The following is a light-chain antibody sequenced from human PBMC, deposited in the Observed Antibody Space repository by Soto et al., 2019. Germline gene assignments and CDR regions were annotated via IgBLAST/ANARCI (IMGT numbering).Light chain of an antibody. Sequence: QSVLTQPASVTGSPGQSITISCTGTSSDIGGYNHVSWYRQYPGTAPKLIIYEVAIRPSGVSDRFSGSKSVNTASLTISGLQPEDEADYYCSSFTVINTWVFGGGTKLTVL. V-gene: IGLV2-14*01. CDR3: SSFTVINTWV. J-gene: IGLJ3*02. CDR2: EVA. CDR1: SSDIGGYNH.